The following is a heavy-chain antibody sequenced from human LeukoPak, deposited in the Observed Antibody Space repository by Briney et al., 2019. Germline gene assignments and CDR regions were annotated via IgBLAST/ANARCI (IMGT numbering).Heavy chain of an antibody. Sequence: QPGRSLRLSCAASGFTFSSYAMHWVRQAPGKGLEWVAVISYDGSNKYYADSVKGRFTISRDNSKNTLYLQMNSLRAEDTAVYYCARGHKRHPALDYWGQGTLVTVSS. CDR2: ISYDGSNK. V-gene: IGHV3-30-3*01. J-gene: IGHJ4*02. CDR3: ARGHKRHPALDY. CDR1: GFTFSSYA.